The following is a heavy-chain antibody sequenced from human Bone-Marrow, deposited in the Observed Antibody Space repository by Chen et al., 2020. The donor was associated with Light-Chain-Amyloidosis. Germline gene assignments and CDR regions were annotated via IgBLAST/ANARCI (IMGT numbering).Heavy chain of an antibody. V-gene: IGHV3-30-3*01. J-gene: IGHJ4*02. Sequence: QVQLVESGGGVVQPGRSLRLSCAASGFTFSNYGMHWVRQTPGKGPEWVAVLSYDGNSKYCADSVKGRFTISRDSSKNTLYLQMNSLRAEDTAVYYCARVSFERGGRARPPGDSWGQGTLVTVSS. CDR1: GFTFSNYG. D-gene: IGHD6-6*01. CDR3: ARVSFERGGRARPPGDS. CDR2: LSYDGNSK.